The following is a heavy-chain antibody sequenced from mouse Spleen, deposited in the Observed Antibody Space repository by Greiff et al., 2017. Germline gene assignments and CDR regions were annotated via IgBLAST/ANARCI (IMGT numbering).Heavy chain of an antibody. V-gene: IGHV1-4*01. CDR1: GYTFTSYT. J-gene: IGHJ4*01. D-gene: IGHD2-1*01. CDR2: INPSSGYT. CDR3: ARGGGNYGYAMDY. Sequence: VMLVESGAELARPGASVKMSCKASGYTFTSYTMHWVKQRPGQGLEWIGYINPSSGYTKYNQKFKGKATLTSDKSSSTAYMELSSLTSEDSAVYYCARGGGNYGYAMDYWGQGTSVTVSS.